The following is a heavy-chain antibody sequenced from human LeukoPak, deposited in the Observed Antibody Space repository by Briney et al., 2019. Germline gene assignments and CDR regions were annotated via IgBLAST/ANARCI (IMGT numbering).Heavy chain of an antibody. CDR2: ISSSSDYT. D-gene: IGHD3-9*01. CDR1: GFTFSDYY. Sequence: GGSLRLSCAASGFTFSDYYMNWIRQAPGKGLEWVSYISSSSDYTNYADSVKGRFTISRDNAKNSLYLQMDSLRAEDTAVYYCARVTYYDILTGYYNGDFDLDVWGQGTTVTVSS. CDR3: ARVTYYDILTGYYNGDFDLDV. J-gene: IGHJ6*02. V-gene: IGHV3-11*06.